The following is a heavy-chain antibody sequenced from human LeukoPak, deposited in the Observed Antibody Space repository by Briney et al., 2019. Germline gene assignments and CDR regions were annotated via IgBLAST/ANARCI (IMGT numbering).Heavy chain of an antibody. Sequence: SVKVSCKASGGTFSSYAISWVRQAPGQGLEWMGRIIPILGIAISAQKFQGRGTITADKSTSTAYMELSSLRSEDTAVYYCARASGEYYYDSSGYFDYWGQGTLVTVSS. J-gene: IGHJ4*02. CDR3: ARASGEYYYDSSGYFDY. D-gene: IGHD3-22*01. V-gene: IGHV1-69*04. CDR1: GGTFSSYA. CDR2: IIPILGIA.